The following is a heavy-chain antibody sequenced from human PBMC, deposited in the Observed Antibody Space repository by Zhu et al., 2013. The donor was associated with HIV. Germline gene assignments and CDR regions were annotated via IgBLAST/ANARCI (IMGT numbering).Heavy chain of an antibody. J-gene: IGHJ3*02. V-gene: IGHV1-2*02. CDR3: ARDRGGXFDI. CDR2: INPNNGGT. CDR1: GYTFTGYY. D-gene: IGHD3-16*01. Sequence: QVQLVQSGAEVKKPGASVKVSCKASGYTFTGYYMHWVRQAPGQGLEWVGWINPNNGGTNSAQKFQGRVTMTRDTSISTAYMELSKLRSDDTAMYYCARDRGGXFDIWGQGTMVTVSS.